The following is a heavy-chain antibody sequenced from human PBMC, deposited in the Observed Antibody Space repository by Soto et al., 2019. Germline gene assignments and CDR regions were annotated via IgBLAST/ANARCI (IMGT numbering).Heavy chain of an antibody. CDR1: GFTFSSYW. J-gene: IGHJ6*04. Sequence: EVQLVESGGGLVQPGGSLRLSCAASGFTFSSYWMSWVRQAPGKGLEWVANIKQDGSEKYDVDSVKGRFTISRDNAKNSLYLQMNSLRAEDTAVYYCAREAMIAAAETSDYYSYGMDVWGKGTTVTVSS. D-gene: IGHD6-13*01. CDR2: IKQDGSEK. V-gene: IGHV3-7*01. CDR3: AREAMIAAAETSDYYSYGMDV.